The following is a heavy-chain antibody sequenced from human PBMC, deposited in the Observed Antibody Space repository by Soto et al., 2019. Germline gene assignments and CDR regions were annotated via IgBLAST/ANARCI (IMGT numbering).Heavy chain of an antibody. CDR1: GGTFIGYY. CDR3: ARGVTGSYYYMDV. V-gene: IGHV4-34*01. D-gene: IGHD1-26*01. CDR2: INHSGST. Sequence: PSETLSLTCAVDGGTFIGYYWSWISQPPGKGLEWIGEINHSGSTNYNPSLKSRVTISVDTSKNQFSLKLSSVTAADTAVYYCARGVTGSYYYMDVWGKGTTVTVSS. J-gene: IGHJ6*03.